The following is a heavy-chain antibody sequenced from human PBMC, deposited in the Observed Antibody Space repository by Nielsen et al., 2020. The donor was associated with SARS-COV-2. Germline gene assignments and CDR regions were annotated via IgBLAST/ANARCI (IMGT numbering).Heavy chain of an antibody. CDR2: INAGTGNT. CDR3: ATHPQTTYDTSGAPSKLDY. V-gene: IGHV1-3*01. D-gene: IGHD3-22*01. J-gene: IGHJ4*02. CDR1: GYTFTTYA. Sequence: ASVKVSCKASGYTFTTYAMYWVRQAPGQRLEWMGWINAGTGNTKYSQNFQGRVTITRDTSATTAYMELSSLRFDDTAVYYCATHPQTTYDTSGAPSKLDYWGQGTLVPSPQ.